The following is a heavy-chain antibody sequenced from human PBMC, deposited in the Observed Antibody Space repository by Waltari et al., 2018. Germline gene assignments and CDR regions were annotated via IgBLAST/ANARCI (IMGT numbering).Heavy chain of an antibody. CDR2: INHSGST. CDR3: ARVGWRYSGYNYFDY. Sequence: QVQLQQWGAGLLKPSETLSLTCAVHGGSFSGYYWSWTRQPPGKGLEWIGEINHSGSTNYNPSLKSRVTISVDTSKNQFSLKLSSVTAADTAVYYCARVGWRYSGYNYFDYWGQGTLVTVSS. J-gene: IGHJ4*02. CDR1: GGSFSGYY. V-gene: IGHV4-34*01. D-gene: IGHD5-12*01.